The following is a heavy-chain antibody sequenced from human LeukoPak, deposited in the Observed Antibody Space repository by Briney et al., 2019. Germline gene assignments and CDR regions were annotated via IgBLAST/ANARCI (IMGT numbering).Heavy chain of an antibody. CDR1: GFSFSSYG. CDR2: ISYVGRNM. J-gene: IGHJ6*02. V-gene: IGHV3-30*18. D-gene: IGHD2-2*01. CDR3: AKELPSPEYCSGTSCSHRYYYYGMDV. Sequence: GGSLRLFCEASGFSFSSYGMHWVRQAAGKGREWVAIISYVGRNMFYADSVKGRFTISRDNSKNTVFVQMNSLRTEDTAVYYCAKELPSPEYCSGTSCSHRYYYYGMDVWGQGTTVTVSS.